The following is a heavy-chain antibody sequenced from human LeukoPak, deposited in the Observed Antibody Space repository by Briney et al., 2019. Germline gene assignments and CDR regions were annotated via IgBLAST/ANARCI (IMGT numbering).Heavy chain of an antibody. CDR2: IWYDGSNK. Sequence: GGSLRLSCAASGFTFSSYGMHWVRQAPGKGLEWVAVIWYDGSNKYYADSVKGRFTISRDNSKNTLYLQMNSLRAEDTAVYYCARSPSYYYDSSGYYSYWGQGTLVTVFS. D-gene: IGHD3-22*01. V-gene: IGHV3-33*01. CDR3: ARSPSYYYDSSGYYSY. CDR1: GFTFSSYG. J-gene: IGHJ4*02.